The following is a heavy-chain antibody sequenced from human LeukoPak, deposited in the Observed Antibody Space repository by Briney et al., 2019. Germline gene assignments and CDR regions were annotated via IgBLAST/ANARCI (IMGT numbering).Heavy chain of an antibody. J-gene: IGHJ4*02. CDR3: ARRYSSSWYSETDY. Sequence: TSETLSLTCTVSGGSISSSSYYWGWIRQPPGKGPVWIGSIYYSGSTSYNPSLKSRVTISVDTSKNQFSLKLSSVTAADTAVYYCARRYSSSWYSETDYWGQGTLVTVSS. D-gene: IGHD6-13*01. CDR1: GGSISSSSYY. CDR2: IYYSGST. V-gene: IGHV4-39*01.